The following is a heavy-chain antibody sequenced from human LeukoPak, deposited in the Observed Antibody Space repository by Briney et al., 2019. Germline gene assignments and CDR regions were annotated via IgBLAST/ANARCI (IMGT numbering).Heavy chain of an antibody. Sequence: PSETLSLTCTVSGGSISSGGYYWSWIRQPPGKGLEWIGYIYHSGSTYYNPSLKSRVTISVDRSKNQFSLKLSSVTAADTAVYYCARINGEEWLFPLDYWGQGTLVTVSS. CDR1: GGSISSGGYY. V-gene: IGHV4-30-2*01. CDR2: IYHSGST. D-gene: IGHD3-3*01. CDR3: ARINGEEWLFPLDY. J-gene: IGHJ4*02.